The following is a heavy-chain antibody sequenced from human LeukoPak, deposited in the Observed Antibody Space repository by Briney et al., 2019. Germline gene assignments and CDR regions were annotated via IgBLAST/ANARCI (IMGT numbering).Heavy chain of an antibody. CDR2: IRYDGSIQ. V-gene: IGHV3-30*02. CDR1: GFTFGDYA. Sequence: PGGSLRLSCTASGFTFGDYAMSWVRQAPGKGLEWVAFIRYDGSIQYHADSVKGRFTISRDNSKNTLYLQMSSLRAEDTALYYCAKDTVKVTTIRRVPHYTDVWGKGTTVTISS. CDR3: AKDTVKVTTIRRVPHYTDV. J-gene: IGHJ6*03. D-gene: IGHD5-24*01.